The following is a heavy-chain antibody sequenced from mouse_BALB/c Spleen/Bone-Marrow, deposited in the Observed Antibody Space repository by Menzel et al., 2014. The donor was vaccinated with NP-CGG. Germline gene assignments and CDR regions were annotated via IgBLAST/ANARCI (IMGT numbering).Heavy chain of an antibody. CDR1: GFNIKDTY. Sequence: VQLKESGAELVKPGASVKLSCTASGFNIKDTYMHWVKQRPEQGLEWIGRIDPANGNTKYDPKFQGKATITADTSSNTAYLQLSSLTSEDTAVNYCASYDYGYYFDYWGQGTTLTVSS. CDR3: ASYDYGYYFDY. D-gene: IGHD2-4*01. V-gene: IGHV14-3*02. J-gene: IGHJ2*01. CDR2: IDPANGNT.